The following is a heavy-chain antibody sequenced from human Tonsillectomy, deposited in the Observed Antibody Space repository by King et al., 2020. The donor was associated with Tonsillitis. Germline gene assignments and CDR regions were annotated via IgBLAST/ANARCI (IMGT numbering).Heavy chain of an antibody. V-gene: IGHV1-18*01. D-gene: IGHD3-16*01. CDR2: INGYNANT. Sequence: VQLVESGAELKKPGASVKVSCKASSDTFSAYGVNWVRQAPGQGLEWMGWINGYNANTNLAQKLQGRMTMTTDTSRNTAYMELRNLRSNDTAVYYCAMDRATFGRSVYHDALDVWGQGTTVTVSS. CDR3: AMDRATFGRSVYHDALDV. CDR1: SDTFSAYG. J-gene: IGHJ6*02.